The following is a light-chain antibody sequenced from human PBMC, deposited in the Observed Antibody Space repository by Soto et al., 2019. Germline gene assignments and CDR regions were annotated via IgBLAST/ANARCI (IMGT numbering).Light chain of an antibody. CDR2: DAS. V-gene: IGKV1-5*01. J-gene: IGKJ1*01. CDR1: QAFSNL. CDR3: QQYHTWT. Sequence: ITQSPSIVSPFVADSVTISCRASQAFSNLLAWYQQKPGKAPKLLISDASSLESGVPSRFSGSGSGTEFTLTIRCLKPDDFATYYCQQYHTWTFGQGTKVDIK.